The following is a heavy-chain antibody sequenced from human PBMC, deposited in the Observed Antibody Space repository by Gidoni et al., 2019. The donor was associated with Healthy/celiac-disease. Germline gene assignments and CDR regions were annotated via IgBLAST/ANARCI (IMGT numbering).Heavy chain of an antibody. D-gene: IGHD3-10*01. CDR3: AREPQLWFGELTPYYYYYGMDV. CDR1: GFTFSSYG. V-gene: IGHV3-33*01. J-gene: IGHJ6*02. CDR2: IWYDGSNK. Sequence: QVQLVESGGGVVQPGRSLRLSCAASGFTFSSYGMHWVRQAPGKGLEWVAVIWYDGSNKYYADSVKGRFTISRDNSKNTLYLQMNSLRAEDTAVYYCAREPQLWFGELTPYYYYYGMDVWGQGTTVTVSS.